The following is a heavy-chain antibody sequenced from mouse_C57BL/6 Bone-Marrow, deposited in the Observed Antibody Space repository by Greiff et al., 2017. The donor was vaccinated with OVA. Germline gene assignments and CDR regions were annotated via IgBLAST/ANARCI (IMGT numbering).Heavy chain of an antibody. CDR1: GYSITSGYY. CDR2: ISYDGSN. V-gene: IGHV3-6*01. Sequence: VQLKESGPGLVKPSQSLSLTCSVTGYSITSGYYWNWIRQFPGNKLEWMGYISYDGSNNYNPSLKNRISITRDTSKNQFFLKLNSVTTEDTATDDCAREGYYGSRFAYWGQGTLVTVSA. D-gene: IGHD1-1*01. J-gene: IGHJ3*01. CDR3: AREGYYGSRFAY.